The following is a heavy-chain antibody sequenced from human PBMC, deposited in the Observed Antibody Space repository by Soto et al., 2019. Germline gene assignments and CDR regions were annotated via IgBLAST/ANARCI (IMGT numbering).Heavy chain of an antibody. D-gene: IGHD6-13*01. CDR3: AREAAGFDI. CDR2: IYYGGTT. Sequence: EMQLVETGGGLIQPGGSLRLSCAASGFTVSGDHMSWVRQAPGKGLEWVSVIYYGGTTYYADSVQGRFTVSRDSSKNTLYRQMNDLRADDTAVYYCAREAAGFDIWGQGTMVTVSS. V-gene: IGHV3-53*02. J-gene: IGHJ3*02. CDR1: GFTVSGDH.